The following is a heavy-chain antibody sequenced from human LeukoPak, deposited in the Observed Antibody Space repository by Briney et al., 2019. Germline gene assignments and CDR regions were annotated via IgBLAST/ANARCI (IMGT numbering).Heavy chain of an antibody. Sequence: GGSLRLSCAASGFTFNNYAMTWVRQAPGKGLEWVSAITGSGDDTFHADSVKGRFTISRDNSKNTLYLQMNSLRAEDTAVYYCAKASPSPRPYYFDFWGQETLVTGS. J-gene: IGHJ4*02. CDR3: AKASPSPRPYYFDF. V-gene: IGHV3-23*01. CDR1: GFTFNNYA. CDR2: ITGSGDDT.